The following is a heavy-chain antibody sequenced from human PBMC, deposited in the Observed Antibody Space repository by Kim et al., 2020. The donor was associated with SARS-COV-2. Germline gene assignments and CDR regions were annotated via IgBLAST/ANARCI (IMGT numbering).Heavy chain of an antibody. V-gene: IGHV3-30-3*01. CDR1: GFTFSSYA. J-gene: IGHJ5*02. Sequence: GGSLRLSCAASGFTFSSYAMHWVRQAPGKGLEWVAVISYDGSNKYYADSVKGRFTISRDNSKNTLYLQMNSLRAEDTAVYYCARDAYYDFWSGYYTGNGFDPWGQGTLVTVSS. CDR3: ARDAYYDFWSGYYTGNGFDP. D-gene: IGHD3-3*01. CDR2: ISYDGSNK.